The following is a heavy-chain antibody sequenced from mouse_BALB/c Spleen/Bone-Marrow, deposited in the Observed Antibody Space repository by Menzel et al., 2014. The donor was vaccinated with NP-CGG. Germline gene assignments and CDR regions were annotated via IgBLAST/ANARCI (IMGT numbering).Heavy chain of an antibody. J-gene: IGHJ2*01. CDR1: GYAFTNYL. CDR2: INPGSGAT. D-gene: IGHD4-1*01. Sequence: QVQLQQPGAKLVRPGTSVKVSCKASGYAFTNYLIEWVKQRPGQGLEWIGVINPGSGATNYNENFKGKATLTADKSSSTPYMQLSSLTSDDSAVYFCARRLTGTLYFDYWGQGTTLTVSS. V-gene: IGHV1-54*03. CDR3: ARRLTGTLYFDY.